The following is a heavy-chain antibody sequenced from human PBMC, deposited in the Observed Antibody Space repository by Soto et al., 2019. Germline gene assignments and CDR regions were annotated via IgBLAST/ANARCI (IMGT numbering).Heavy chain of an antibody. CDR3: ARCTVDTIVTSGWCHYLDP. CDR2: VSGSGGTT. CDR1: GFTFSSSA. J-gene: IGHJ5*02. D-gene: IGHD6-19*01. V-gene: IGHV3-23*01. Sequence: EVQLLDSGGGLVQPGGSLRLSCAASGFTFSSSAMSWVRQAPGKGLEWVSAVSGSGGTTYYADSVRGRFTTSRDNSKNTRYLQKNSLRAEDTAIDFCARCTVDTIVTSGWCHYLDPWGQGTLVTVSS.